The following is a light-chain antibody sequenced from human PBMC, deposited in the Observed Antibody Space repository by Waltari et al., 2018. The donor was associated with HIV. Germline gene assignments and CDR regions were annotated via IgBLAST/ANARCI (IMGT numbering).Light chain of an antibody. CDR1: QDINHY. V-gene: IGKV1-33*01. CDR3: QQYNNVPYT. Sequence: DTQSTQSPSSLSASSGDRVTITCQASQDINHYLNWYHQRPGKAPEVLIYDAFNLEPGVPSRFSGTASGTDFTLTISALQPEDLGTYYCQQYNNVPYTFGQGTTLQI. J-gene: IGKJ2*01. CDR2: DAF.